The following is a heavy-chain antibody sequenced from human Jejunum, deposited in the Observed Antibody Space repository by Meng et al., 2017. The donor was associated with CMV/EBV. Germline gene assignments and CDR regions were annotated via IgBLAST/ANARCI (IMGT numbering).Heavy chain of an antibody. V-gene: IGHV1-2*02. D-gene: IGHD2-21*01. CDR1: GYSLNSYY. CDR2: IIPSSGAR. CDR3: SRGGGGDGTYLLDY. J-gene: IGHJ4*02. Sequence: AQLLSSGVEVKEPPGSAIIICKASGYSLNSYYSYKLRQAPGRRREWMGWIIPSSGARFYAQKFQDRVTMSRETSITTVYMDLSSLRSDDTAVYFCSRGGGGDGTYLLDYWGQGTLVTVSS.